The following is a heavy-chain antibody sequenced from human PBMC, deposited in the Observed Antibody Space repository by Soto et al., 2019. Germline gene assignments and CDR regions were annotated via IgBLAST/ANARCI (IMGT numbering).Heavy chain of an antibody. V-gene: IGHV4-30-2*01. CDR3: ARKTYGDIDY. Sequence: PSETLSLTCAVSGGSISSGGYSWSWIRQPPGKGLEWIGYIYHSGSTYYNPSLKSRVTISVDRSKNQFSLKLSSVTAADTAVYYCARKTYGDIDYWGQGTLVTVSS. J-gene: IGHJ4*02. CDR2: IYHSGST. D-gene: IGHD2-21*01. CDR1: GGSISSGGYS.